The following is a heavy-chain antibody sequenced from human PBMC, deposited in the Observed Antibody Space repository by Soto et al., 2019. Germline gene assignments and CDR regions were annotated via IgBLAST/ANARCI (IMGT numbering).Heavy chain of an antibody. V-gene: IGHV3-7*01. Sequence: EVQLVESGGGLVQPGGSLRLSCAASGFAFSNFWMSWVRQAPGKGLEWVANIKQDGSDKQYVDSVKGRFTISRDNAKNSLYLQMNSLSAEDTAVYYCATQRPIPNGGGYWGQGTLVTVSS. CDR2: IKQDGSDK. D-gene: IGHD2-8*01. CDR3: ATQRPIPNGGGY. J-gene: IGHJ4*02. CDR1: GFAFSNFW.